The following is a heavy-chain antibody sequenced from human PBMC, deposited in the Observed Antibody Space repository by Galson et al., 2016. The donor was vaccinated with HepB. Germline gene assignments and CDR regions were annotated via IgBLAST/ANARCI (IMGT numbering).Heavy chain of an antibody. CDR3: ARDRDCSSSSCLVNWFDP. CDR1: GFTFSSYA. CDR2: LSYDGHSR. V-gene: IGHV3-30*04. J-gene: IGHJ5*02. D-gene: IGHD2-2*01. Sequence: SLRLSCAASGFTFSSYAMHWARQAPGRGLEWVALLSYDGHSRYYADSVKGRFTISRDISKNTLYLQMNSLRPEDTAVYFCARDRDCSSSSCLVNWFDPWGQGTLVTASS.